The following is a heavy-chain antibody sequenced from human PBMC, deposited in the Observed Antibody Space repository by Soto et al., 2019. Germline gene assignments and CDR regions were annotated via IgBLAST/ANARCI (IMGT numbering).Heavy chain of an antibody. CDR2: ISGSAGT. V-gene: IGHV3-23*01. D-gene: IGHD3-16*02. CDR1: GFTFRTYA. Sequence: EVQLLESGGGLIQPGGSLRLSCTASGFTFRTYAMTWFRQAPGRGLEWVSAISGSAGTFYATSVKGRFTISRDNSRSTVYLQMHSLRDEDSAIYYCAKEKDYDFNWGSDRYTSHYWGRGTLVTVSS. J-gene: IGHJ4*02. CDR3: AKEKDYDFNWGSDRYTSHY.